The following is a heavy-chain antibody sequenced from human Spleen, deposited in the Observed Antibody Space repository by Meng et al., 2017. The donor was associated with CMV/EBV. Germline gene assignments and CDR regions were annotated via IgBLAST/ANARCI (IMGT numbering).Heavy chain of an antibody. D-gene: IGHD1/OR15-1a*01. J-gene: IGHJ4*02. Sequence: ASVKVSCKTSGYTLSDYYMNWVRQAPGQGLEWMGWINPATGDTHYAQKFQGRLILTRDTSTNTAYLDLNSVTSDDTALYYCVGPLEQHLVVWGQGTMVTVSS. CDR3: VGPLEQHLVV. V-gene: IGHV1-2*02. CDR2: INPATGDT. CDR1: GYTLSDYY.